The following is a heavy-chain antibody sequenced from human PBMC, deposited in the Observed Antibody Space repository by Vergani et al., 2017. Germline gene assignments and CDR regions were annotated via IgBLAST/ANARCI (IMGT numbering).Heavy chain of an antibody. J-gene: IGHJ6*02. V-gene: IGHV1-18*01. Sequence: QVQLVQSGAEVKKPGASVKVSCKASGYTFTSYGISWVRQAPGQGLEWMGWISAYNGNTNYAQKLQGRVTMTTDTSTSTASMELRSLRSDETAAYYCARDPHALIVATITVDYYCGMDVWGQGTTVTVSS. CDR2: ISAYNGNT. CDR3: ARDPHALIVATITVDYYCGMDV. D-gene: IGHD5-12*01. CDR1: GYTFTSYG.